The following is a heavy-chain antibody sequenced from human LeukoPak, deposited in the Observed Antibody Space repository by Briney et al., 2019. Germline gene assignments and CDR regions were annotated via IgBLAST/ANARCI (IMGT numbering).Heavy chain of an antibody. CDR3: AKRGYSYGLGGAFDI. D-gene: IGHD5-18*01. V-gene: IGHV3-11*04. J-gene: IGHJ3*02. CDR2: ISNKGSSSTT. Sequence: PGGSLRLSCAASGFIFSDYYMGWVRQAPGKGLEWVSYISNKGSSSTTYYADSVKGRFTISRDNSKNTLYLQMNSLRAEGTAVYYCAKRGYSYGLGGAFDIWGQGTMVTVSS. CDR1: GFIFSDYY.